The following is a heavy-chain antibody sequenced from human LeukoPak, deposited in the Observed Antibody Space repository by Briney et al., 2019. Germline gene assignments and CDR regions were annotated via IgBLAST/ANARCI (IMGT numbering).Heavy chain of an antibody. CDR3: AREWGPIAVSGGPGY. D-gene: IGHD6-19*01. CDR1: GFTFSNYG. V-gene: IGHV3-33*01. Sequence: AGRSLRLSCAASGFTFSNYGMRWVRQAPGKGLEWVALIWFDGRNKFHADSVKGRFTISRDNSKNTLFLQMNSLRAEDTAVYYCAREWGPIAVSGGPGYWGQGALVTVSS. J-gene: IGHJ4*02. CDR2: IWFDGRNK.